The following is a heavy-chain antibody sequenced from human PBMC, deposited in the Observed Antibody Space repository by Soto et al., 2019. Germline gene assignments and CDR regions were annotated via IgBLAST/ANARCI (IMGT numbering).Heavy chain of an antibody. CDR3: ARRDCSGGSCYFFDY. Sequence: SETLSLTCTVSGGSIGSYFWSWIRQPPGKGLEWIGYISYSGSTNYNPSLKSRVTISVDTSKNQFSLKLSSVTAADTAVYYCARRDCSGGSCYFFDYWGQGTLVTVSS. J-gene: IGHJ4*02. V-gene: IGHV4-59*08. D-gene: IGHD2-15*01. CDR1: GGSIGSYF. CDR2: ISYSGST.